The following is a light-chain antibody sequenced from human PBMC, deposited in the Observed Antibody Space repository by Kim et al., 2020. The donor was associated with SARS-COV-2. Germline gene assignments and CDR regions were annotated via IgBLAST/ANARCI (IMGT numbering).Light chain of an antibody. Sequence: STSVGDTVTITCRASQGIRNDLGWYQQKPGKAPKLLIYSASSLQSGVPSRFSGSGSGTDFTLTISSLQPEEFATYYCLQDYNYPYTFGQGTKLEI. CDR1: QGIRND. V-gene: IGKV1-6*01. CDR2: SAS. J-gene: IGKJ2*01. CDR3: LQDYNYPYT.